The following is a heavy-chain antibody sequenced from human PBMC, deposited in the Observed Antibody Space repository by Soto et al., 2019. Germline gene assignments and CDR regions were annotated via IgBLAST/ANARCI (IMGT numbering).Heavy chain of an antibody. CDR1: GFNVSAYT. CDR2: ISSDGNHK. Sequence: QVKLVESGGGVVQPGRSLRLSCAASGFNVSAYTMHWVRQAPGKGLEWVAVISSDGNHKYYTDSVKVRFTISRDNSTNTLYLQMNSLRAEDTAVYYCARWEQPLFDYWGQRTLVTVSS. J-gene: IGHJ4*02. CDR3: ARWEQPLFDY. V-gene: IGHV3-30-3*01. D-gene: IGHD1-26*01.